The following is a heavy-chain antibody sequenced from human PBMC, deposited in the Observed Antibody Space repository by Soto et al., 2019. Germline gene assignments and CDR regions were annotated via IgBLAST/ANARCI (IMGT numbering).Heavy chain of an antibody. V-gene: IGHV3-7*01. CDR2: IKQDGSEK. Sequence: GGSLRLSCAASGFTFSSYWMSWVRQAPGKGLEWVANIKQDGSEKYYVDSVKGRFTISRDNAKNSLYLQMNSLRAEDTAVYYCARGEDIVVVVAATPGGWFDPWGQGTLVTVSS. D-gene: IGHD2-15*01. CDR1: GFTFSSYW. CDR3: ARGEDIVVVVAATPGGWFDP. J-gene: IGHJ5*02.